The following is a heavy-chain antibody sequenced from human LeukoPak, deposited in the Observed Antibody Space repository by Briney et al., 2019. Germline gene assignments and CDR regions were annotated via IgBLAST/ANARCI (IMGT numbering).Heavy chain of an antibody. CDR3: ARGAGDSSGYYYREYFQH. CDR2: ISSDGGST. D-gene: IGHD3-22*01. J-gene: IGHJ1*01. CDR1: GFNFSSYA. V-gene: IGHV3-64*02. Sequence: PGGSLRLSCAASGFNFSSYAMHWVRQAPGKGLEYVSAISSDGGSTYFADSVKGRFTVSRDNSKNTLYLEMGSLRNEDMAVYYCARGAGDSSGYYYREYFQHWGQGTLVIVSS.